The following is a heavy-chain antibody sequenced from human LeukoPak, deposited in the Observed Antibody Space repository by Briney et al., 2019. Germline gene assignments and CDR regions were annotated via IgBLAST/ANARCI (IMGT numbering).Heavy chain of an antibody. CDR1: GGSISSSSYY. J-gene: IGHJ6*03. CDR2: IYYSGST. D-gene: IGHD3-3*01. CDR3: ARQGKEWLYYYYYMDV. V-gene: IGHV4-39*01. Sequence: SETLSLTCTVSGGSISSSSYYWGWNRQPPGKGLEWIGSIYYSGSTYYNPSLKSRVTISVDTSKNQFSLKLSSVTAADTAVYYCARQGKEWLYYYYYMDVWGKGTTVTVSS.